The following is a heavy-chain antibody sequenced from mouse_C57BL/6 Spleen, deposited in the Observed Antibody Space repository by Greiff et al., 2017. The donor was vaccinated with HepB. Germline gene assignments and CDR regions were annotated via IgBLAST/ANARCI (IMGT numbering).Heavy chain of an antibody. D-gene: IGHD1-1*01. CDR1: GYSITSGYY. V-gene: IGHV3-6*01. Sequence: ESGPGLVKPSQSLSLTCSVTGYSITSGYYWNWIRQFPGNKLEWMGYISYDGSNNYNPSLKNRISITRDTSKNQFFLKLNSVTTEDTATYYCARAFDGSSSFAYWGQGTLVTVSA. J-gene: IGHJ3*01. CDR2: ISYDGSN. CDR3: ARAFDGSSSFAY.